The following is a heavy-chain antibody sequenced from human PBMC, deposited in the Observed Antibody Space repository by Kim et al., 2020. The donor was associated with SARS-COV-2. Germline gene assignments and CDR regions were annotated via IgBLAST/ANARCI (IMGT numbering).Heavy chain of an antibody. CDR1: GGSFSGYY. J-gene: IGHJ4*02. CDR2: INHSGST. V-gene: IGHV4-34*01. Sequence: SETLSLTCAVYGGSFSGYYWSWIRQPPGKGLEWIGEINHSGSTNYNPSLKSRVTISVDTSKNQFSLKLSSVTAADTAVYYCARGLYGSGGSCYSKDYWGQGTLVTVSS. CDR3: ARGLYGSGGSCYSKDY. D-gene: IGHD2-15*01.